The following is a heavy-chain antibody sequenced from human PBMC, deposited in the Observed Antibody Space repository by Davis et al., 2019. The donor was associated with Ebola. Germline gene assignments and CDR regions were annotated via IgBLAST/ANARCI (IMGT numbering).Heavy chain of an antibody. D-gene: IGHD6-19*01. CDR2: IRSKANSYAT. V-gene: IGHV3-73*01. J-gene: IGHJ4*02. Sequence: PSETLSFTCAASGFTFSGSAMHWVRHASGKGLEWVGRIRSKANSYATAYAASVKGRFTISSDDSKNTAYLQMNSLKTEDTAVYYCTGTVAGVDYWGQGTLVTVSS. CDR1: GFTFSGSA. CDR3: TGTVAGVDY.